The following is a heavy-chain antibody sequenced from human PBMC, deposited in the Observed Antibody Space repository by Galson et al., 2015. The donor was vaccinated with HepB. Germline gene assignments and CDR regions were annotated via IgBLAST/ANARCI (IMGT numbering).Heavy chain of an antibody. D-gene: IGHD3-10*01. CDR3: AGGFGELSPDY. J-gene: IGHJ4*02. CDR1: GDSISNYF. CDR2: IFYSGIT. Sequence: ETLSLTCTVSGDSISNYFWNWIRQPPGKGPEWIGNIFYSGITNHSPSLRSRVTILLDMSKNQFSLKLSSVTAADTAVYYCAGGFGELSPDYWGQGTLVTVSS. V-gene: IGHV4-59*01.